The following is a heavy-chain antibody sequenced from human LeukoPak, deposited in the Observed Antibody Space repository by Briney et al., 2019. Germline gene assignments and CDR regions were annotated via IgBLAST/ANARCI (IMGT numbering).Heavy chain of an antibody. D-gene: IGHD3-10*01. CDR3: ARDAKYYYGSRTYFFFEY. CDR2: IYTSGTT. V-gene: IGHV4-4*07. CDR1: GGSFSTYY. J-gene: IGHJ4*02. Sequence: SETLSLTCTVSGGSFSTYYWSWSRQPTGKGLEWIGHIYTSGTTNYNPSLKSRVTMSIDTSKNQFSLKLSSVTAADTAIYYCARDAKYYYGSRTYFFFEYWGQGTLLTVSS.